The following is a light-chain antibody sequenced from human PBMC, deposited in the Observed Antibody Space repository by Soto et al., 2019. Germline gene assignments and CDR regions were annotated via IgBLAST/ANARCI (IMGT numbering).Light chain of an antibody. Sequence: DIQMTKSPSTLSASVGDRVTITCRASQSISSWLAWYQQKPGKAPKVLIYKASSLESGVPSRFSGSGSGTEFTLTISSLQPDDFATYYCQQYNSYRYTFGQGTKLEIK. CDR3: QQYNSYRYT. J-gene: IGKJ2*01. CDR1: QSISSW. V-gene: IGKV1-5*03. CDR2: KAS.